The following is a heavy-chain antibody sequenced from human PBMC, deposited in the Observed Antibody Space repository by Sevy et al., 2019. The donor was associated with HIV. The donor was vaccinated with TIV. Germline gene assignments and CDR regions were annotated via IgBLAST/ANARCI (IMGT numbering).Heavy chain of an antibody. J-gene: IGHJ4*02. V-gene: IGHV1-18*01. CDR3: ARGYCTGGSCSPGGF. CDR2: ISPLNGDT. D-gene: IGHD2-15*01. CDR1: GYTFTSYI. Sequence: ASVKVSCKTSGYTFTSYIISWVRQAPGQGLEWMGWISPLNGDTKYVQKFQGRVTMSIDTSTSTVYMDLRSLRSDDTAVYYCARGYCTGGSCSPGGFWGQGTLVTVSS.